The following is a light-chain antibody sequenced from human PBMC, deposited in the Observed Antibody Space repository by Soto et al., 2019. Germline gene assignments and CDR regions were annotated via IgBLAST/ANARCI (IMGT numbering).Light chain of an antibody. CDR3: QQYGSSPT. CDR1: HSVSSNY. Sequence: EIVLTQSPGTLSLSPGERATLSCRSSHSVSSNYLAWYQQKPGQAPRLLIYDVSSRANDIPDRFSGRGSGTDFTLTISRLEPVDFAVDYCQQYGSSPTFGQGTKVEIK. CDR2: DVS. J-gene: IGKJ1*01. V-gene: IGKV3-20*01.